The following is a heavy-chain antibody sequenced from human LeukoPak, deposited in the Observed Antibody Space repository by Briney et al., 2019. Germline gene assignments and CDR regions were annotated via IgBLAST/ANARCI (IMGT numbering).Heavy chain of an antibody. J-gene: IGHJ4*02. CDR2: IRYDGSNK. V-gene: IGHV3-30*02. D-gene: IGHD2-21*01. CDR3: AKAAYCGGDCPQFDY. CDR1: GFTFSSYG. Sequence: GGSLRLSCAASGFTFSSYGMHWVRQAPGKGLEWVAFIRYDGSNKYYADSVKGQFTISRDNSKNTLYLQMNSLRAEDTAVYYCAKAAYCGGDCPQFDYWGQGTLVTVSS.